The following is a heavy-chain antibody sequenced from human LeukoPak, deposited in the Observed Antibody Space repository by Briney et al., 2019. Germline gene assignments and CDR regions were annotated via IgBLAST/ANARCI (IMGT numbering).Heavy chain of an antibody. CDR1: GFTFSSYA. J-gene: IGHJ4*02. D-gene: IGHD5-24*01. Sequence: PGGSLRLSCAASGFTFSSYAMSWVRQAPGKGVEGVSAIRGSGGSTYYAEYVKGRFTIYRDNSTNTLYLQMNSLRAEDTAVYYCAKGLRDGYNSGYWGQGTLVTVSS. V-gene: IGHV3-23*01. CDR3: AKGLRDGYNSGY. CDR2: IRGSGGST.